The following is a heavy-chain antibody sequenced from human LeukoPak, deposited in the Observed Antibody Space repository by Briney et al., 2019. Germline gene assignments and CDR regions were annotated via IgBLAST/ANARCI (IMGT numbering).Heavy chain of an antibody. CDR1: GYTLTDHY. CDR2: INPSGGST. D-gene: IGHD2-21*01. V-gene: IGHV1-46*01. Sequence: ASVNVSCKASGYTLTDHYMHWVRQAPGQGLEWMGIINPSGGSTSYAQKFQGRVTMTRDTSTSTVYMELSSLRSEDTAVYYCARAAAIPFDYWGQGTLVTVSS. CDR3: ARAAAIPFDY. J-gene: IGHJ4*02.